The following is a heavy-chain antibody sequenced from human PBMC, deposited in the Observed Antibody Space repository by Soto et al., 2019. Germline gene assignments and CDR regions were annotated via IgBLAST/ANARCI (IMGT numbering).Heavy chain of an antibody. J-gene: IGHJ5*02. CDR1: GGSISSGGYY. Sequence: QVQLQESGPGLVKPSQTLSLTCTVSGGSISSGGYYWSWIRQHPGKGLEWIGYIYYSGSTYYNPSLKSRVTRSVDTSKNQFSLKLSSVTAADTAVYYCAGRDCSGGSCYRFDPWGQGTLVTVSS. D-gene: IGHD2-15*01. CDR2: IYYSGST. CDR3: AGRDCSGGSCYRFDP. V-gene: IGHV4-31*03.